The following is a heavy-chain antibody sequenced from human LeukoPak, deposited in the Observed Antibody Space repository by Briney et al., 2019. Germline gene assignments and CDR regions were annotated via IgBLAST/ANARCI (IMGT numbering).Heavy chain of an antibody. CDR3: AKATTVTPRTPLDY. CDR1: GFTFDDYA. J-gene: IGHJ4*02. V-gene: IGHV3-9*01. Sequence: GGSLRLSCAASGFTFDDYAMHWVRQAPGKGLEWVSGISWNSGSIGYADSVKGRFTISRDNAKNTLYLQMNSLRAEDTALYYCAKATTVTPRTPLDYWGQGTLVTVSS. CDR2: ISWNSGSI. D-gene: IGHD4-17*01.